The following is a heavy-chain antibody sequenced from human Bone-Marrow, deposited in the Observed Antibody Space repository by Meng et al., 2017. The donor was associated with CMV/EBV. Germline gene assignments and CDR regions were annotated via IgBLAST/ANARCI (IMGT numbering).Heavy chain of an antibody. CDR2: INPNSGGT. V-gene: IGHV1-2*02. Sequence: ASVKVSCKASGYTFTGYYMHWVRQAPGQGLEWMGWINPNSGGTNYAQKFQGRVTMTRDTSISTAYMELSRLRSDDMAVYYCARDQAYYDDSGFGGDYYGMDVWGQGTTVTVSS. D-gene: IGHD3-22*01. CDR1: GYTFTGYY. CDR3: ARDQAYYDDSGFGGDYYGMDV. J-gene: IGHJ6*02.